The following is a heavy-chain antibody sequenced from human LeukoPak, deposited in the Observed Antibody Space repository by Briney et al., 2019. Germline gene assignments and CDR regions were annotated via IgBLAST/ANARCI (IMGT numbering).Heavy chain of an antibody. Sequence: PGGSLRLSCAASGFAFSSYSMNWVRQAPGKGLEWVSYISSSSSTIYYADSVKGRFTISRDNAKYSLYLQMNSLRAEDTAVYYCARDQGGGYSYGWQSFDYWGQGTLVTVSS. CDR1: GFAFSSYS. CDR2: ISSSSSTI. CDR3: ARDQGGGYSYGWQSFDY. V-gene: IGHV3-48*04. D-gene: IGHD5-18*01. J-gene: IGHJ4*02.